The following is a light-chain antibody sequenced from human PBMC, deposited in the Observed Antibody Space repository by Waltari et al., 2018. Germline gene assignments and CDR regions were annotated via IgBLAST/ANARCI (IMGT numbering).Light chain of an antibody. Sequence: DIVMTQSPDSLAVSLGERATINCTSSQSVSFSSNNKNYLAWYQQKPGQPPKLLIYWASTRESGVPDRFSGSGSGTDFTLTNSSLQAEDVAVYYCQQYYSTPLTFGGGTKVEIK. CDR1: QSVSFSSNNKNY. V-gene: IGKV4-1*01. CDR3: QQYYSTPLT. J-gene: IGKJ4*01. CDR2: WAS.